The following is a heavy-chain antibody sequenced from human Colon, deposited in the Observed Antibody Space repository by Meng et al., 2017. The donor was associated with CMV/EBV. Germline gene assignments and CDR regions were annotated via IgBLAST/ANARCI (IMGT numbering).Heavy chain of an antibody. CDR1: GYTFTHHG. CDR2: ISTQSGNA. D-gene: IGHD3-22*01. Sequence: ASVKVSCKAAGYTFTHHGIAWVRQAPGQGLEWMGWISTQSGNAIYSENLQGRVTMTRDTSTATAYMEVRDLSSDDTAVYYCARDTPYYYDSSGDHSYWYFDLWGRGTLVTVSS. J-gene: IGHJ2*01. CDR3: ARDTPYYYDSSGDHSYWYFDL. V-gene: IGHV1-18*01.